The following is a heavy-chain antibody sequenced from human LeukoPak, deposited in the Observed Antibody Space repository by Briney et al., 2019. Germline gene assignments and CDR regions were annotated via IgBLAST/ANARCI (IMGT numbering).Heavy chain of an antibody. D-gene: IGHD6-19*01. Sequence: PGGSLRLSCAASGFTVSTNFMGWVRQAPGKGLEWVSVIYGGGGTYYADSVKGRFTISRDTSKNTLYLQMNSLRAEDTAVYYCATWPGGWYGEDSWGQGTLVTVSS. CDR1: GFTVSTNF. V-gene: IGHV3-53*01. CDR3: ATWPGGWYGEDS. J-gene: IGHJ4*02. CDR2: IYGGGGT.